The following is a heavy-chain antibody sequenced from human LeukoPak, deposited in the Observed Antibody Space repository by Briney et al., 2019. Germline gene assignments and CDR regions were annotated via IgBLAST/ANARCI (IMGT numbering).Heavy chain of an antibody. CDR3: ARTGYYYDSSGYSE. CDR2: ISSDGSNK. Sequence: SGGSLRLSCAASTFTFSSYAMHWVRQAPGKGLEWVTVISSDGSNKYYADSVKGRFTISRNNSKNTLDLQMNSLRSDDTAVYYCARTGYYYDSSGYSEWGQGTLVTVSS. J-gene: IGHJ4*02. CDR1: TFTFSSYA. V-gene: IGHV3-30*04. D-gene: IGHD3-22*01.